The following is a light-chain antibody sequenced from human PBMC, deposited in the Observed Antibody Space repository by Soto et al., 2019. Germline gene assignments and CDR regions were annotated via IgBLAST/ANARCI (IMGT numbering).Light chain of an antibody. V-gene: IGKV1-39*01. CDR3: QQSYRLPLT. CDR1: QSISSY. Sequence: DIQMTQSPASLCASVGDRVTITCLASQSISSYLNWYEQKPGKAPNLLIYAASTLQSGVPSRFRGSGSGTELTLTIDSLQPEDFATYFCQQSYRLPLTFGGGTKVDI. CDR2: AAS. J-gene: IGKJ4*01.